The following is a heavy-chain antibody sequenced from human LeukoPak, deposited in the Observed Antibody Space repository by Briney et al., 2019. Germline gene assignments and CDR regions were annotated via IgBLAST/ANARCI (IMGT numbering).Heavy chain of an antibody. Sequence: GGSLRLSCAASGLAVSSSYMSWVRQAPGKGLEWVSVIYSDGGTYYADSVKDRFTISRDNSKNTLYHQMNSLRAEDTALYYCARESSWSFDYWGQGTLVTVSS. CDR2: IYSDGGT. V-gene: IGHV3-66*01. CDR3: ARESSWSFDY. D-gene: IGHD6-13*01. CDR1: GLAVSSSY. J-gene: IGHJ4*02.